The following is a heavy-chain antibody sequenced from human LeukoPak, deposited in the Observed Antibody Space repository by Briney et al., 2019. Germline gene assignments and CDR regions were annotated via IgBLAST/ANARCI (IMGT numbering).Heavy chain of an antibody. D-gene: IGHD3-22*01. CDR1: GYSFTSYW. CDR2: IYPGDSDT. Sequence: GESLKISCKGSGYSFTSYWIGWVRQTPGKGLEWMGIIYPGDSDTRYSPSFQGQVTISADKSISTAYLQWSSLKASDTAMYYCASLYYDSSGYRDYWGQGTLVTVSS. J-gene: IGHJ4*02. V-gene: IGHV5-51*01. CDR3: ASLYYDSSGYRDY.